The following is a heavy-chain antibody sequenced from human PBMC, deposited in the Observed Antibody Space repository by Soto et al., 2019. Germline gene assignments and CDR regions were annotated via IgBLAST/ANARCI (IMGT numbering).Heavy chain of an antibody. CDR3: ARPARYYDSSGYYYDY. Sequence: SVKVSCKASGGTFSSYAISWVRQAPGQGLEWMGGIIPIFGTANYAQKFQGRVTITADESTSTAYMELSSLRSEDTAVYYCARPARYYDSSGYYYDYWGQGTLVTVSS. CDR1: GGTFSSYA. CDR2: IIPIFGTA. V-gene: IGHV1-69*13. D-gene: IGHD3-22*01. J-gene: IGHJ4*02.